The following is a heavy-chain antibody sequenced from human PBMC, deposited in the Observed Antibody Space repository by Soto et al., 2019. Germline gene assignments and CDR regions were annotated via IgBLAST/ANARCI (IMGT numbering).Heavy chain of an antibody. J-gene: IGHJ6*03. D-gene: IGHD2-15*01. V-gene: IGHV4-4*02. Sequence: QVQLQESGPGLVKPSGTLSLTCAVSSGSISSSNWWSWVRQPPGKGLEWIGEIYHSGSTNYNPSLKSRVTISVDKSKNQFSLKLSSVTAADTAVHYCARVYCSGGSCYPRYYYYMDVWGKGTTVTVSS. CDR1: SGSISSSNW. CDR2: IYHSGST. CDR3: ARVYCSGGSCYPRYYYYMDV.